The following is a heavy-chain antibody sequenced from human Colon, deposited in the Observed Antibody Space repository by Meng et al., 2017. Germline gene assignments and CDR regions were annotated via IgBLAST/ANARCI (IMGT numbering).Heavy chain of an antibody. Sequence: QVQLVQSGAEMKKHGASVKVSCNASGYTFTTYDINWVRQATGQGLEWMGWMNPDSGDTGYAQKFQGRLTMTRDTSISAAYMELSSLRSEDTAVYYCARGGYYYDSSGFRAALDYWGQGALVTVSS. J-gene: IGHJ4*02. V-gene: IGHV1-8*01. CDR1: GYTFTTYD. CDR2: MNPDSGDT. D-gene: IGHD3-22*01. CDR3: ARGGYYYDSSGFRAALDY.